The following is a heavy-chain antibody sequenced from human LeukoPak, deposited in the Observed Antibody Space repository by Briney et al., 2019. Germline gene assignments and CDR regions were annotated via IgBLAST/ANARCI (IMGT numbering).Heavy chain of an antibody. CDR2: IYPGDSDT. CDR1: GYSFTSYW. Sequence: GESLKISCKGSGYSFTSYWIGWVRQMPGKGLEWMGIIYPGDSDTRYSPSFQGQVTISADKSISTAYLQWSSLKASDTAMYYCARRSGSGKLANYYYYYYMDVWGKGTTVTVSS. V-gene: IGHV5-51*01. J-gene: IGHJ6*03. D-gene: IGHD3-10*01. CDR3: ARRSGSGKLANYYYYYYMDV.